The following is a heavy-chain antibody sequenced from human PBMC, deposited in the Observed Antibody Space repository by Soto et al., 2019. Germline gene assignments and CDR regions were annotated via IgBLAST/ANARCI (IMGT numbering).Heavy chain of an antibody. V-gene: IGHV1-69*01. J-gene: IGHJ3*02. CDR3: AGERGNRPVAGSAAFEI. CDR1: GGTFRTTA. CDR2: IVPMFDTP. Sequence: QVQLVQSGAEVKKPGSSVKVSCKASGGTFRTTAFSWVRQAPGQGLEWVGGIVPMFDTPVYAQKFQDRVTITADGYTTTAYMELRSLTSDDTAVYFCAGERGNRPVAGSAAFEIWGQGTQVTVAS. D-gene: IGHD6-19*01.